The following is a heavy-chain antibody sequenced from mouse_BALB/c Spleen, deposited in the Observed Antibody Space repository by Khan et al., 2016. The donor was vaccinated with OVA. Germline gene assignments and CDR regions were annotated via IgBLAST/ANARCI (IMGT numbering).Heavy chain of an antibody. V-gene: IGHV2-6-5*01. CDR3: AKGVWSYYYAIDY. Sequence: QVQLKESGPGLVAPSQSLSITCTVSGFSLTDYGVSWIRQPPGKGLEWLGVIWGGGSTHYNSALKSRLSISKDNSKSQVFLKMNSLQTDDTAMYYCAKGVWSYYYAIDYWGQGTSVTVSS. D-gene: IGHD2-10*02. CDR2: IWGGGST. J-gene: IGHJ4*01. CDR1: GFSLTDYG.